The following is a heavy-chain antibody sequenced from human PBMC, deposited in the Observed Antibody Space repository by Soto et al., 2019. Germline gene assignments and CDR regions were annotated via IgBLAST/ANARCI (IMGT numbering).Heavy chain of an antibody. CDR1: GFTFSSYA. Sequence: GGSLRLSCSASGFTFSSYAMHWVRQAPGKGLEYVSAISSNGGSTYYADSVKGRFTISRDNSKNTLYLQMSSLRAEDTAVYYCVGDCSSTSCYLVSYYYYYGMDVWGQGTTVTVS. CDR3: VGDCSSTSCYLVSYYYYYGMDV. D-gene: IGHD2-2*01. V-gene: IGHV3-64D*08. CDR2: ISSNGGST. J-gene: IGHJ6*02.